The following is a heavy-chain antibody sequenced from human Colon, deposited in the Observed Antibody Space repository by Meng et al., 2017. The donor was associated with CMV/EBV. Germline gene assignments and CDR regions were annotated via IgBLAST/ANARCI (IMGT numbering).Heavy chain of an antibody. CDR3: ARAPTRKYYFQY. CDR1: GFRISAYA. CDR2: ISASGDIT. J-gene: IGHJ4*02. Sequence: CPASGFRISAYAMDWVRQAPGKGLEWVSVISASGDITFYAESVKGRFTIGRDNSKNTVYLQMNSLRAEDTAVYYCARAPTRKYYFQYWGQGSLVTVSS. D-gene: IGHD5-24*01. V-gene: IGHV3-23*01.